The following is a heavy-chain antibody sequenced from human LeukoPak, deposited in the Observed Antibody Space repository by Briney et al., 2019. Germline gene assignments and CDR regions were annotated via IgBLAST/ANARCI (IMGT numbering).Heavy chain of an antibody. CDR2: IYYSGST. D-gene: IGHD6-13*01. J-gene: IGHJ6*03. V-gene: IGHV4-38-2*02. Sequence: SETLSLTCTVSGYSISSDYYWGWIRQPPGEGLEWIGSIYYSGSTYYNPSLKSRVTISVDTSKNQFSLKLSSVTAADTAVYYCAPFGARIAATGRYMDAWGKGTTVTVSS. CDR1: GYSISSDYY. CDR3: APFGARIAATGRYMDA.